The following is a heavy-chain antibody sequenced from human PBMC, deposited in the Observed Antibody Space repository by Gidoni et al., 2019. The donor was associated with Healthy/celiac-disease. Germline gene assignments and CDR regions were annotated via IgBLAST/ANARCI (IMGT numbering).Heavy chain of an antibody. Sequence: EVQLVESGGGLVQPGGSLRLSGAASGFTFSSSSMNWVRQAPGKGLEWVSYISSSRSTIYYADSVKCRFTISRDNAKNSLYLQMNSLRDEDTAVYYCARECRPPGSSSGSDPFDYWGQGTLVTVSS. V-gene: IGHV3-48*02. CDR1: GFTFSSSS. CDR2: ISSSRSTI. D-gene: IGHD3-22*01. J-gene: IGHJ4*02. CDR3: ARECRPPGSSSGSDPFDY.